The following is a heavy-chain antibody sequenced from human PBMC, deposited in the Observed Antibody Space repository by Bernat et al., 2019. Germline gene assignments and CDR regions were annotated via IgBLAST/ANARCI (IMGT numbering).Heavy chain of an antibody. J-gene: IGHJ5*02. CDR3: ARSPGRITGINWFDP. CDR2: IYHSGST. D-gene: IGHD1-20*01. Sequence: QVQLQESGPGLVKPSETLSLTCAVSGYSISSGYYWGWIRQPPGKGLEWIGSIYHSGSTYYNPSLTSRVTISVDTSKNQFSLKLSSVTAADTAVYYCARSPGRITGINWFDPWGQGTLVTVSS. CDR1: GYSISSGYY. V-gene: IGHV4-38-2*01.